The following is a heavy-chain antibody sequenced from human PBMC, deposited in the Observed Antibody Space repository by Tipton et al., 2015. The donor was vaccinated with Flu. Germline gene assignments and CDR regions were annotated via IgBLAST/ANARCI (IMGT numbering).Heavy chain of an antibody. Sequence: GLVKLSETLSLTCTVPGGSISSSSYYWGWIRQPPGKGLEWIGSIYYSGSTYYNPSLKSRVTISVDTSKNQFSLKLSSVTAADTAVYYCARDAQGSAFDYWGQGTLVTVSS. CDR1: GGSISSSSYY. J-gene: IGHJ4*02. V-gene: IGHV4-39*07. CDR3: ARDAQGSAFDY. D-gene: IGHD3-10*01. CDR2: IYYSGST.